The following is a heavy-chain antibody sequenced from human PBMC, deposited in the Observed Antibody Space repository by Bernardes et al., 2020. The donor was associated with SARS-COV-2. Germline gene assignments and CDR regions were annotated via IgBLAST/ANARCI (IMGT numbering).Heavy chain of an antibody. J-gene: IGHJ4*02. V-gene: IGHV3-9*01. CDR3: AKVDGPVDY. CDR2: ISWNSGSI. CDR1: GFTFDDYA. Sequence: GGSLRLSCAASGFTFDDYAMHWVRQAPGKGLEWVSGISWNSGSIGYADSVKGRFTISRDNAKNSLYLQMNSLRAEDTALYYCAKVDGPVDYWGQGTLVTVSS. D-gene: IGHD4-17*01.